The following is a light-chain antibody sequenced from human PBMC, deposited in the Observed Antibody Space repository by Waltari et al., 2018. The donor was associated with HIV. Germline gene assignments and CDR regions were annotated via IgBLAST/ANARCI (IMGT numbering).Light chain of an antibody. CDR3: MEGTYWPFT. Sequence: VVMTQSPLSLPVTLRQPASISCRSSQSLVYSDGNTYLNWFQQRPGPSPRRLIYKVSKRDSGVPDRFGGSGSGTDFTLKIRRVETEDVRLCYCMEGTYWPFTFGQVTKLQIK. CDR1: QSLVYSDGNTY. V-gene: IGKV2-30*01. J-gene: IGKJ2*01. CDR2: KVS.